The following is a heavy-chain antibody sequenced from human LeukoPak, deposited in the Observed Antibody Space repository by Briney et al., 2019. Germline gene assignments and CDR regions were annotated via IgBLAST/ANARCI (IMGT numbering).Heavy chain of an antibody. D-gene: IGHD6-13*01. CDR2: ISGSGGST. V-gene: IGHV3-23*01. CDR3: AKVGCWTSGYSSSWYSCSGYYFDY. J-gene: IGHJ4*02. Sequence: GGSLRLSCAASGFTFSSYGMSWVRQAPGKGLEWVSAISGSGGSTYYADSVKGRFTISRDNSKDTLYLQMNSLRAENTAVYYCAKVGCWTSGYSSSWYSCSGYYFDYWGQGTLVTVSS. CDR1: GFTFSSYG.